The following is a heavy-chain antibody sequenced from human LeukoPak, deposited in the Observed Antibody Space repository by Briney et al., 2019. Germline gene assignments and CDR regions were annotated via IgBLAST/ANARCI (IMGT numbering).Heavy chain of an antibody. V-gene: IGHV3-23*01. D-gene: IGHD5-18*01. CDR2: ISGSGGST. CDR1: GFTFSNYA. Sequence: GGSLRLSCAASGFTFSNYAMSWVRQAPGKGLEWVSTISGSGGSTDYADSVKGRFTISRDNSKNTLYLQMNSLRAEDTAVYYCAKGGGYSYGSWAFDSWGQGTMVTVSS. J-gene: IGHJ3*02. CDR3: AKGGGYSYGSWAFDS.